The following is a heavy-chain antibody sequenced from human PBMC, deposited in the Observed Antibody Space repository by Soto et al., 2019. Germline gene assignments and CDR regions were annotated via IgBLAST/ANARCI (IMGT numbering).Heavy chain of an antibody. CDR2: IYSGGST. CDR1: GFTVSSNY. D-gene: IGHD3-3*01. J-gene: IGHJ6*02. CDR3: ARLRGYGYYYYGMDV. Sequence: GGSPRLSCAASGFTVSSNYMSWVRQAPGKGLEWVSVIYSGGSTYYADSVKGRFTISRDNSKNTLYLQMNSLRAEDTAVYYCARLRGYGYYYYGMDVWGQGTTVTVSS. V-gene: IGHV3-53*01.